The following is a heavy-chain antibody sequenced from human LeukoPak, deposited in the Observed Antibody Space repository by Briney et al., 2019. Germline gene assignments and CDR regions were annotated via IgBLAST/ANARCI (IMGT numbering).Heavy chain of an antibody. Sequence: PGESLRLSCAASGFTVDSNYLSWVRQAPGKGLEWVSTIYTGGNTYYAASVKGRFTISRDNSKNTLYLQMNSLRAEDTAVYYCAKDLTEAGYYDSSGYEDYWGQGTLVTVSS. J-gene: IGHJ4*02. CDR2: IYTGGNT. CDR1: GFTVDSNY. CDR3: AKDLTEAGYYDSSGYEDY. V-gene: IGHV3-53*01. D-gene: IGHD3-22*01.